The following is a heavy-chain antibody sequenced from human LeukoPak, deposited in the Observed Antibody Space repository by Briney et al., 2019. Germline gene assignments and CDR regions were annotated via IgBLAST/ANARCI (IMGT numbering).Heavy chain of an antibody. J-gene: IGHJ3*02. CDR2: ISWNSGSI. D-gene: IGHD2-21*01. V-gene: IGHV3-9*03. CDR1: GFTFDDYA. Sequence: GRSPRLSCAASGFTFDDYAMHWVRQAPGKGLEWVSGISWNSGSIGYADSVKGRFTISRDNAKNSLYLQMNSLRAEDMALYYCAKGLGEEPDDAFDIWGQGTMVTVSS. CDR3: AKGLGEEPDDAFDI.